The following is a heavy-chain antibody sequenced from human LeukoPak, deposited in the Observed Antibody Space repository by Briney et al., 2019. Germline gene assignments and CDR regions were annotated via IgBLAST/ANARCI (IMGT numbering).Heavy chain of an antibody. CDR3: AKVKGSYYSVLDY. CDR1: GFTFSSYA. CDR2: ISGSGGST. J-gene: IGHJ4*02. Sequence: GGCLRLSCAASGFTFSSYAMSWVRQAPGKGLEWVSAISGSGGSTYYADSVKGRFTISRDNSKNTLYLQMNSLRAEDTAVYYCAKVKGSYYSVLDYWGQGTLVTVSS. D-gene: IGHD3-10*01. V-gene: IGHV3-23*01.